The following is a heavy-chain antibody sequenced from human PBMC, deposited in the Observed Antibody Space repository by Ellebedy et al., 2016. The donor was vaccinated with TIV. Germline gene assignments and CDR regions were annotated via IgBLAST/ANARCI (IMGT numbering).Heavy chain of an antibody. J-gene: IGHJ6*02. V-gene: IGHV3-23*01. D-gene: IGHD2-21*01. CDR2: IGDTAHNT. CDR3: AKARGSSVIDYNYFGMDV. CDR1: GFTFSSYT. Sequence: GESLKISXVVSGFTFSSYTMTWVRQAPGKGLEWVSGIGDTAHNTYYTDSVKGRFTISRDNSKNTLSLQMSSLRAEDTAVYYCAKARGSSVIDYNYFGMDVWGHGTTVTVSS.